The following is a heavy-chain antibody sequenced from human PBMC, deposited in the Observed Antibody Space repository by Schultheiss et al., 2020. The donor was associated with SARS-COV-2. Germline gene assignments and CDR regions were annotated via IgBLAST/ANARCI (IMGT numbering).Heavy chain of an antibody. Sequence: SETLSLTCTVSGGSISSYYWSWIRQPPGKGLEWIGSIYYSGSTYYNPSLKSRVTISVDTSKNQFSLKLSSVTAADTAVYYCAGDKGSGSSIDYWGQGTLVTVSS. CDR3: AGDKGSGSSIDY. V-gene: IGHV4-59*05. CDR2: IYYSGST. D-gene: IGHD3-10*01. CDR1: GGSISSYY. J-gene: IGHJ4*02.